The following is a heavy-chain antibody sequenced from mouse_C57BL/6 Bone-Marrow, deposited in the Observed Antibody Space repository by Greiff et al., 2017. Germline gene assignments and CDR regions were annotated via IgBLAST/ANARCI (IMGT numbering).Heavy chain of an antibody. D-gene: IGHD1-1*01. J-gene: IGHJ2*01. Sequence: EVQLQQSGAELVRPGASVKLSCTASGFNIKDDYMHWVKQRPEQGLEWIGWIDPENGDTEYASKFQGKATITADTSSNTAYLPLSSLTSEDTAVYYCTPITTVVVDYWGQGTTLTVSS. CDR3: TPITTVVVDY. V-gene: IGHV14-4*01. CDR1: GFNIKDDY. CDR2: IDPENGDT.